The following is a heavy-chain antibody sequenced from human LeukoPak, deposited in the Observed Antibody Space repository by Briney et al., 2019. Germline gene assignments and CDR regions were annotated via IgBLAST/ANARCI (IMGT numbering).Heavy chain of an antibody. CDR3: TRPPRNDYNDAFDI. J-gene: IGHJ3*02. V-gene: IGHV3-73*01. CDR1: GVTFSGSS. Sequence: GGSLRLSCAASGVTFSGSSMHWVRQASGKGLEWVGRIRSKAHSYATAYAASVKGRFTISRDDSKNTAYLQMNSLKSDDTAVYYCTRPPRNDYNDAFDIWGQGTMVTVSS. CDR2: IRSKAHSYAT. D-gene: IGHD5-24*01.